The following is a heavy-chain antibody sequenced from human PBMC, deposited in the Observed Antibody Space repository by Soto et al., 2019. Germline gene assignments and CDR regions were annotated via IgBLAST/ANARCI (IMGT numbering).Heavy chain of an antibody. V-gene: IGHV3-30-3*01. CDR1: GFTFSSYA. J-gene: IGHJ3*02. D-gene: IGHD2-21*02. CDR2: ISYDGSNK. Sequence: PGGSLRLSCAASGFTFSSYAMHWVRQAPGKGLEWVAVISYDGSNKYYADSVKGRFTIPRDNSKNTLYLQMNSLRAEDTAVYYCARAGGNSAAFDIWGQGTMVTVSS. CDR3: ARAGGNSAAFDI.